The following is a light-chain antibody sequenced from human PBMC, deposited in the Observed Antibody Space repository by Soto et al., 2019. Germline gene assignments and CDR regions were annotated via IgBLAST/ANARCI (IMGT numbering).Light chain of an antibody. J-gene: IGKJ4*02. CDR1: QSISSY. V-gene: IGKV1-39*01. CDR2: AAS. Sequence: DIQMTQSPSSLSASVGDRVTITCRASQSISSYLNWYQQKPGKAPKLLIYAASSLQSGVPSRFSGSGSGTDFTLTISSLQPEDFATYSCQQSYSTPRTCGGGTKVEIK. CDR3: QQSYSTPRT.